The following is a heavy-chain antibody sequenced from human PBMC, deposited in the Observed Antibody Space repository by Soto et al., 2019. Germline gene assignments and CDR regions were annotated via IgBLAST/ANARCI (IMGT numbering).Heavy chain of an antibody. J-gene: IGHJ5*02. CDR1: GGSISSYY. V-gene: IGHV4-59*12. CDR3: ARGGASSKWFAP. Sequence: SETLSLTCTVSGGSISSYYWSWIRQPPGKGLEWIGYIYYSGSTNYNPSLKSRVTISVDTSKNQFSLNLRSVTAADTAVYYCARGGASSKWFAPWGQGTLVTVSS. CDR2: IYYSGST. D-gene: IGHD2-15*01.